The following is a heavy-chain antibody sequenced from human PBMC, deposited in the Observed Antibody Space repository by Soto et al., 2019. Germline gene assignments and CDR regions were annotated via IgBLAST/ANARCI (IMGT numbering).Heavy chain of an antibody. D-gene: IGHD3-3*01. Sequence: GGSLRLSCAASGFTFSSYSMNWVRQAPGKGLEWVSSISSSSSYIYYADSVKGRFTISRDNAKNSLYLQMNSLRAEDTAVYYCARQRREVLRFLEPGRGFGMDVWGQGTTVTVSS. CDR2: ISSSSSYI. CDR3: ARQRREVLRFLEPGRGFGMDV. J-gene: IGHJ6*02. CDR1: GFTFSSYS. V-gene: IGHV3-21*01.